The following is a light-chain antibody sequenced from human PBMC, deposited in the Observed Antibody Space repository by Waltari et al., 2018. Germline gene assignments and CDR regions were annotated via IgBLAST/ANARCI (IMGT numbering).Light chain of an antibody. CDR1: QSLVSSDGNTY. V-gene: IGKV2-30*01. J-gene: IGKJ1*01. CDR3: MQNTHRPWT. CDR2: KVS. Sequence: DVVMTQSPLSLPVTLGQPASISCRSSQSLVSSDGNTYFRWFQQRPGQSPRRLLFKVSNRDSGVPDRFSGSGSGTDFTLRISRVEAEDVVVYYCMQNTHRPWTFGQGTKVELK.